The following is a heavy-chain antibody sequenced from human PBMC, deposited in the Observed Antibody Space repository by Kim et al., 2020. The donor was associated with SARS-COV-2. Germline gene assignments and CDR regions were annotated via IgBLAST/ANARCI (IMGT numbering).Heavy chain of an antibody. CDR2: ISYDGSNK. J-gene: IGHJ4*01. V-gene: IGHV3-30*04. Sequence: GGSLRLSCAASGFTFSSYAMHWVRQAPGKGLEWVAVISYDGSNKYYADSVKGRFTISRDNSKNTLYLQMNSLRAEDTAVYYCASINLWFGELLAPFDYWG. CDR1: GFTFSSYA. D-gene: IGHD3-10*01. CDR3: ASINLWFGELLAPFDY.